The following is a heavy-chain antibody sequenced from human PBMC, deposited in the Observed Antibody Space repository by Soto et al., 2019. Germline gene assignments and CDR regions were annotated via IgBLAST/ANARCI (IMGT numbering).Heavy chain of an antibody. CDR2: IWYDGSNK. J-gene: IGHJ1*01. Sequence: PGGSLRLSCAASGFTFSSYGMHWVRQAPGKGLEWVAVIWYDGSNKYYADSVKGRFTISRDNSKNTLYLQMNSLRAEDTAVYYCARGGGGWSLPQGLYAYRGQGTLVTVSS. D-gene: IGHD6-19*01. CDR3: ARGGGGWSLPQGLYAY. CDR1: GFTFSSYG. V-gene: IGHV3-33*01.